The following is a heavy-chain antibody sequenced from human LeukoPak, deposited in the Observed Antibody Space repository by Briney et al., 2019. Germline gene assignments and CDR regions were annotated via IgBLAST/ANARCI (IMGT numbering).Heavy chain of an antibody. Sequence: SETLSFTCTVSGGSISSSSYSWGWIRQPPGKGLEWIGYIYYSGSTYYNPSLKSRVTISVDTSKNQFSLKLSSVTAADTAVYYCARDHPTGWFDPWGQGTLVTVSS. CDR3: ARDHPTGWFDP. V-gene: IGHV4-30-4*08. CDR2: IYYSGST. J-gene: IGHJ5*02. CDR1: GGSISSSSYS.